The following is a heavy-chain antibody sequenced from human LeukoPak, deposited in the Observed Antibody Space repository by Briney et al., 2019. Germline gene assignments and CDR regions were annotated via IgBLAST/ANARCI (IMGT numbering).Heavy chain of an antibody. D-gene: IGHD2-21*02. V-gene: IGHV1-69*13. CDR3: ARERRAYCGGDCYSGWGYYYYGMDV. CDR1: GGTFSSYA. CDR2: IIPIFGPA. Sequence: SVKVSCKASGGTFSSYAISWVRKPPGQGLEWLGGIIPIFGPANYAQKFQGRVTITADESTSTAYMELSSLRSEDTAVYYCARERRAYCGGDCYSGWGYYYYGMDVWGQGTTVTVTS. J-gene: IGHJ6*02.